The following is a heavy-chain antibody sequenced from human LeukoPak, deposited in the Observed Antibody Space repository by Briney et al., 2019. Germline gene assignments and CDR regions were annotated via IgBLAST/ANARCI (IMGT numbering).Heavy chain of an antibody. CDR3: ARGVAGYGPYDY. D-gene: IGHD5-12*01. J-gene: IGHJ4*02. CDR1: GGSISSSSYY. Sequence: PSETLSLTCTVSGGSISSSSYYWGWIRQPPGKGLEWIGSIYYSGSTYYNPSLKSRVTISVDTSKNQFSLKLSSVTAADTAVYYCARGVAGYGPYDYWGQGTLVTVSS. CDR2: IYYSGST. V-gene: IGHV4-39*01.